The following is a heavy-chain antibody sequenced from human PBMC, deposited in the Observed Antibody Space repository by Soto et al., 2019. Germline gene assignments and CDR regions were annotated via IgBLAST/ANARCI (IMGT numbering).Heavy chain of an antibody. D-gene: IGHD3-22*01. CDR3: ARDRGLNGLFDP. Sequence: GGSLXLSCATSGFTFTSYGMHWVRQAPGKGLEWVAVIWYDGTNKYYADSVKGRFTISRDNSKNTLYLQMNSLRAEDTAVYYCARDRGLNGLFDPWGQGTLVTVSS. J-gene: IGHJ5*02. CDR1: GFTFTSYG. CDR2: IWYDGTNK. V-gene: IGHV3-33*01.